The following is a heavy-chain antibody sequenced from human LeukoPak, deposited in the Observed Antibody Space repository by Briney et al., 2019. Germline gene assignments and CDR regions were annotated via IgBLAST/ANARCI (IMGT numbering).Heavy chain of an antibody. CDR1: GFTFSNYW. D-gene: IGHD6-13*01. CDR3: ARVVEQQLVFPRYYYYYYMDV. J-gene: IGHJ6*03. CDR2: IKQDGSEE. V-gene: IGHV3-7*01. Sequence: GGSLRLSCATSGFTFSNYWMSWVRQAPGKGLEWVANIKQDGSEEYYMDSVVGRFTISRDNARNSMYLQMNSLRAEDTAVYYCARVVEQQLVFPRYYYYYYMDVWGKGTTVTVSS.